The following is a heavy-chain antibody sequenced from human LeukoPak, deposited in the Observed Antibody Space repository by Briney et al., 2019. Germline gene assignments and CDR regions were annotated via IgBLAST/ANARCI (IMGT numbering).Heavy chain of an antibody. J-gene: IGHJ4*02. Sequence: SETLSLICTVSGASLSSYYWSWIRQPPGKGLEWIGDIYYSGSIKYNPSLKSRVTMSVDTSKNQFSLELSSVTAADTAIYYCARENPSGYYNRPIDYWGQGTLVTVSS. CDR3: ARENPSGYYNRPIDY. CDR1: GASLSSYY. D-gene: IGHD3-22*01. CDR2: IYYSGSI. V-gene: IGHV4-59*01.